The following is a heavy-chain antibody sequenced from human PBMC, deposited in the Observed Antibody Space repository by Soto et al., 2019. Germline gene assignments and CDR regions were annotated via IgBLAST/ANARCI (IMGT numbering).Heavy chain of an antibody. J-gene: IGHJ4*02. CDR2: IKQDGSEI. CDR1: GFTISTTQ. Sequence: GGSLRLSCAASGFTISTTQMAWFRQAPGKELEWVANIKQDGSEIYYVDSAKGRFTISRDNAKNSLYLQMNSLRAEDTAVDVCARNGILWFAESIFDSWGQGTLVTVSS. CDR3: ARNGILWFAESIFDS. V-gene: IGHV3-7*04. D-gene: IGHD3-10*01.